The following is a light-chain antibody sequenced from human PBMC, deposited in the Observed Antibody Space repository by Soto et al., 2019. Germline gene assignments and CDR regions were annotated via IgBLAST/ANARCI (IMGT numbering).Light chain of an antibody. J-gene: IGKJ3*01. Sequence: EIVLTQSPATLSLSPGARATLSCRASQSVSSYLAWYQQKPGQAPRLLIYDASNRATGIPARFSGSGSGTEFTLTISSLEPEDFAVDYCQQRSNWVTFGPGTKVDIK. CDR2: DAS. CDR1: QSVSSY. V-gene: IGKV3-11*01. CDR3: QQRSNWVT.